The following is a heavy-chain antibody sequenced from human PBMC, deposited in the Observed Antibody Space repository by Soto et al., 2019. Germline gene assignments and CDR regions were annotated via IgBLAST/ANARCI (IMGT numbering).Heavy chain of an antibody. CDR3: DRGLRMGDALDI. CDR1: GGSISSDDYS. CDR2: IYHSGST. J-gene: IGHJ3*02. V-gene: IGHV4-30-2*01. D-gene: IGHD2-15*01. Sequence: QLQLQESGSGLVKPSQTLSLTCVVSGGSISSDDYSWNWIRQPPGKGLEWVGFIYHSGSTYYNPSLKSRVTISVDRSKTQFSLKLSSVTAADTAVYYCDRGLRMGDALDIWGQGTMVTVSS.